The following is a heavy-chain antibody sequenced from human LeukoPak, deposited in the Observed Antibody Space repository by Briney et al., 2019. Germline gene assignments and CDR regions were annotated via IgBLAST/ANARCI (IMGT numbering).Heavy chain of an antibody. CDR3: ARAKYCSSTSCYRVDWFDP. Sequence: PGGSLRLSCAPSGFTFSSYGMHWVRQAPGKGLEWVAVIWYDGSNKYYADSVKGRFPISRDNSKNTLYLQMNSLRAEDTAVYYCARAKYCSSTSCYRVDWFDPWGQGTLVTVSS. J-gene: IGHJ5*02. CDR2: IWYDGSNK. D-gene: IGHD2-2*02. CDR1: GFTFSSYG. V-gene: IGHV3-33*01.